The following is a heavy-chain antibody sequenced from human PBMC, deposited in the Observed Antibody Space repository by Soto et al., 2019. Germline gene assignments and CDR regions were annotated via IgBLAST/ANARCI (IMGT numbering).Heavy chain of an antibody. J-gene: IGHJ5*02. V-gene: IGHV2-5*02. CDR2: IYWDDDK. CDR1: GFSLSTSGVG. Sequence: QITLKESGPTLVKPTQTLTLTCTFSGFSLSTSGVGVGWIRQPPGKALEWLALIYWDDDKRDSRSLKSRLTSNKGTCKIQVVLTMTNMDPVDTDTYYCAHRGSYNSLDPWGQGTLVTVSS. CDR3: AHRGSYNSLDP.